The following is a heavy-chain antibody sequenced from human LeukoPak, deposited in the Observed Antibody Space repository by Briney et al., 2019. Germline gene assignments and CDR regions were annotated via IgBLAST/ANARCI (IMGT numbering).Heavy chain of an antibody. CDR2: IYHSGST. V-gene: IGHV4-59*12. Sequence: SETLSLTCTVSGGSISNYYWSWIRQPPGKGLEWIGYIYHSGSTNYNPSLKSRVTISVDTSKNQFSLKLSSVTAADTAVYYCARGRDGDYGYYYYGMDVWGQGTTVTVSS. CDR3: ARGRDGDYGYYYYGMDV. J-gene: IGHJ6*02. CDR1: GGSISNYY. D-gene: IGHD4-17*01.